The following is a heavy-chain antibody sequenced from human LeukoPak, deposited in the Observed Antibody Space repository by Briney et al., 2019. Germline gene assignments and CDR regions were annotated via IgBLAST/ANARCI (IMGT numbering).Heavy chain of an antibody. J-gene: IGHJ5*02. Sequence: KPSETLSLTCTVSGGSISSGSYYWNWIRQPAGKGLEWIGRIYSSGSTNYNPSLKSRVTMSVDTSKNQFSLKLSSVTAADTAVYYCARDRYYYGSGSLSWFDPWGQGTLVTVSS. CDR1: GGSISSGSYY. D-gene: IGHD3-10*01. CDR3: ARDRYYYGSGSLSWFDP. V-gene: IGHV4-61*02. CDR2: IYSSGST.